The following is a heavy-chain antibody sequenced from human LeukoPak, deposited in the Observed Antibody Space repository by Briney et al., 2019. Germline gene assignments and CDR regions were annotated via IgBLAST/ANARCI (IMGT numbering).Heavy chain of an antibody. CDR1: GHSFTNYW. Sequence: GESLKISCKSSGHSFTNYWIGWVRQMPGKGLEWMGIIYPDDPDTRYSPSFQGQVTISADKSISTAYLQWSSLKASDTGMYYCARRSRGILDYWGQGTLVTVSS. CDR3: ARRSRGILDY. D-gene: IGHD1-14*01. V-gene: IGHV5-51*01. CDR2: IYPDDPDT. J-gene: IGHJ4*02.